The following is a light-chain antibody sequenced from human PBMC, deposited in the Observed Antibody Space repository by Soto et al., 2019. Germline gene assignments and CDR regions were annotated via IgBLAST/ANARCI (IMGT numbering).Light chain of an antibody. CDR1: QSVSSNY. CDR3: QQYGSSPT. J-gene: IGKJ1*01. Sequence: EIVMTQSPATLSVSPGERATLSCRASQSVSSNYLAWYQQKPGQAPRLLIYGASSRATGIPDRFSCSGSGTDFTLPISRLEPEEFAVYYCQQYGSSPTFGLGTKGDIK. V-gene: IGKV3-20*01. CDR2: GAS.